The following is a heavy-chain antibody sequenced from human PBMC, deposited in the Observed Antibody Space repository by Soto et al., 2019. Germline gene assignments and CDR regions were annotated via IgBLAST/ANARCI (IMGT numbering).Heavy chain of an antibody. D-gene: IGHD3-22*01. CDR1: GFTLNSFF. V-gene: IGHV3-74*01. CDR3: VRDQDSRGYSVFNL. J-gene: IGHJ5*02. Sequence: GGSLRLSCAASGFTLNSFFMHWVRQAPGKGLMWVSRISNDGSSTTYADSVKGRFTISRDNARNTLYLQMNSLRVDDTSVYFCVRDQDSRGYSVFNLWGQGAQVTVSS. CDR2: ISNDGSST.